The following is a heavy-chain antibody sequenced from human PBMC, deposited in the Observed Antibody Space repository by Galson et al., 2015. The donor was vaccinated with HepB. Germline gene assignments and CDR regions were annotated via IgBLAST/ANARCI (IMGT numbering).Heavy chain of an antibody. D-gene: IGHD3-3*01. CDR3: ARGPVRFLEGEYMDV. CDR1: GYTFTSYG. V-gene: IGHV1-18*01. Sequence: SVKVSCKASGYTFTSYGISWVRQAPGQGLEWMGWISAYNGNTNYAQKLQGRVTMTTDTSTSTAYMELRSLRSDDTAVYYCARGPVRFLEGEYMDVWGKGTTGTVSS. J-gene: IGHJ6*03. CDR2: ISAYNGNT.